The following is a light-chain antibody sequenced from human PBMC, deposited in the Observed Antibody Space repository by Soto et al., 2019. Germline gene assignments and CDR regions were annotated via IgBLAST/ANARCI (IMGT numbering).Light chain of an antibody. CDR3: SSYTSSSIV. J-gene: IGLJ1*01. CDR2: VVS. V-gene: IGLV2-14*01. CDR1: SSDVGGYNY. Sequence: QSVLTQPASVSGSPGQSITISCTGTSSDVGGYNYVSWYQQHPGKAPKLMIYVVSNRPSGVSNRFSGSKSGNTASLTISGLQAEDEADYYCSSYTSSSIVFGTGTKVTVL.